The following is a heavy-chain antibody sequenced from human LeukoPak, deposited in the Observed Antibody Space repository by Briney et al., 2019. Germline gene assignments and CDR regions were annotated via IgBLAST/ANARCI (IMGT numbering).Heavy chain of an antibody. J-gene: IGHJ6*02. D-gene: IGHD3-9*01. CDR1: GFTVSSNY. CDR3: ARVGILTGYYYGMDV. CDR2: IYSGGST. V-gene: IGHV3-53*01. Sequence: AGGSLRLSCAASGFTVSSNYMSWVRQAPGKGLEWVSVIYSGGSTYYADSVKGRFTISRDNSKNTLYLQMNSLRAEDTAVYYCARVGILTGYYYGMDVWGQGTTVTVSS.